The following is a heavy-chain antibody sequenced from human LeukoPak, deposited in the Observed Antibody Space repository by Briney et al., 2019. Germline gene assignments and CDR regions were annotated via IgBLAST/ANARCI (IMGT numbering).Heavy chain of an antibody. J-gene: IGHJ4*02. Sequence: GGSLRLSCAASGFTFSSYAMHWVRQAPGKGLEWVALISYDGSNKYYAESVKGRFTISRDNSKNTLYLQMNSLRAEDTAVYYCARLVVGTAMNLDYWGQGTLVTVSS. CDR1: GFTFSSYA. D-gene: IGHD5-18*01. V-gene: IGHV3-30*04. CDR3: ARLVVGTAMNLDY. CDR2: ISYDGSNK.